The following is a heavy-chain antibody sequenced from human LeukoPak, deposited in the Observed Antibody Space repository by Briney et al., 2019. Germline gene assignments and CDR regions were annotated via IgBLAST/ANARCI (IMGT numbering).Heavy chain of an antibody. CDR1: GFTFSRNS. J-gene: IGHJ3*02. CDR2: ISSSSSYI. Sequence: GRSLRLSCAASGFTFSRNSMNWVRQAPGKGLEWVSSISSSSSYIYYADSVKGRFTISRDNAKNSLYLQMNSLRAEDTAVYYCAITGSDTSGYYSTGDAFDIWGQGTMVTVSS. D-gene: IGHD3-22*01. CDR3: AITGSDTSGYYSTGDAFDI. V-gene: IGHV3-21*01.